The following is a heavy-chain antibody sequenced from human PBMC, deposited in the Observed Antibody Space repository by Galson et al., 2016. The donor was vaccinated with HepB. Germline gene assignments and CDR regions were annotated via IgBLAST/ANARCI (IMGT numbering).Heavy chain of an antibody. Sequence: SLRLACAASGFTFRNYAMYWVRQAPGKGLEYVSGISSIAGSTYYADSVKGRLTISRDNSKNTLFLQMSSLRAEDTAVYYCVKVLGCGSTSCPYDYYYYMDVWGKGTTVTVSS. CDR1: GFTFRNYA. CDR2: ISSIAGST. J-gene: IGHJ6*03. V-gene: IGHV3-64D*06. D-gene: IGHD2-2*01. CDR3: VKVLGCGSTSCPYDYYYYMDV.